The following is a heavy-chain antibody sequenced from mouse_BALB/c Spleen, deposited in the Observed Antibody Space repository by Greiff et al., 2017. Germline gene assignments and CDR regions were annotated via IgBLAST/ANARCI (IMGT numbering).Heavy chain of an antibody. D-gene: IGHD2-10*01. CDR2: ISSGSSTI. J-gene: IGHJ2*01. Sequence: EVQLVESGGGLVQPGGSRKLSCAASGFTFSSFGMHWVRQAPEKGLEWVAYISSGSSTIYYADTVKGRFTISRDNPKNTLFLQMTSLRSEDTAMYYCARSTYYGNYEYWGQGTTLTVSS. CDR3: ARSTYYGNYEY. V-gene: IGHV5-17*02. CDR1: GFTFSSFG.